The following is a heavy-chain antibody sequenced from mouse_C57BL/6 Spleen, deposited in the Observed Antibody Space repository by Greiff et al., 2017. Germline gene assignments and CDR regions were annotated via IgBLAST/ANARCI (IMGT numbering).Heavy chain of an antibody. V-gene: IGHV1-61*01. CDR3: ARRSGNSSGYDY. J-gene: IGHJ2*01. CDR1: GYTFTSYW. D-gene: IGHD3-2*02. Sequence: QVQLQQPGAELVRPGSSVKLSCKASGYTFTSYWMDWVKQRPGQGLEWIGNIYPSDSETHYNQKFKDKATLTVDKSSSTAYMQLGSLTSEDSAVYYCARRSGNSSGYDYWGQGTTLTVSS. CDR2: IYPSDSET.